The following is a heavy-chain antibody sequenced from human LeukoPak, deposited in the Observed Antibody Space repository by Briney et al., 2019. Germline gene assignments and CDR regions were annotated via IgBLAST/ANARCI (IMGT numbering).Heavy chain of an antibody. CDR1: GGSISSGSYY. D-gene: IGHD6-19*01. J-gene: IGHJ4*02. CDR2: IYTSGST. V-gene: IGHV4-61*02. Sequence: SETLSLTCTVSGGSISSGSYYWSWIRQPAGKGLEWIGRIYTSGSTNYNPSLKGRVTISVDTSKNQFSLKLSSVTAADTAVYYCARKSYSSGWWYFDYWGQGTLVTVSS. CDR3: ARKSYSSGWWYFDY.